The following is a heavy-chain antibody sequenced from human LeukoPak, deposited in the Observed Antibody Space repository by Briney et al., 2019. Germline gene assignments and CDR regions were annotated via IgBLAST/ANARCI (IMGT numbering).Heavy chain of an antibody. D-gene: IGHD5-24*01. J-gene: IGHJ4*02. CDR3: ARDPQAGDGYPTN. V-gene: IGHV1-46*01. CDR1: GYTFTGYY. CDR2: INPSGGST. Sequence: ASVKVSCKASGYTFTGYYMHWVRQAPGQGLEWMGIINPSGGSTSYAQKFQGRVTMTRDTSTSIVYMELSSLRSEDTAVYYCARDPQAGDGYPTNWGQGTLVTVSS.